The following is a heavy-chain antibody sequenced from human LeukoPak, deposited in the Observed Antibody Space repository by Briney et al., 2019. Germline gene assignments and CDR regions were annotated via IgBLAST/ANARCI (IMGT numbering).Heavy chain of an antibody. CDR1: GLTFSSFG. D-gene: IGHD6-19*01. Sequence: GGSLNLSCVALGLTFSSFGLAWFRQPPGKGRGWVANIKGDGSEKYYVDSVKGRFTISRDNAKNSLYLQLNSLRAEDTAVYYCVRLIAVAGLFDYWGQGTLVTVSS. V-gene: IGHV3-7*04. CDR3: VRLIAVAGLFDY. J-gene: IGHJ4*02. CDR2: IKGDGSEK.